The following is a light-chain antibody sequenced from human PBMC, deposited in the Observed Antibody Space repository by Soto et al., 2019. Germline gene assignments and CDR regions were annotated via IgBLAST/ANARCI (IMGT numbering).Light chain of an antibody. Sequence: QSVLPQPSSASGTPGQRVTISCSGSRFNIGSNNVNWYQQLPGTAPKLLIYSNNQRPSGVPDRFSGSKSGTSASLAISGLQSEDEADYYCASWDDSLNTYVFGIGTKLTVL. CDR1: RFNIGSNN. CDR3: ASWDDSLNTYV. CDR2: SNN. J-gene: IGLJ1*01. V-gene: IGLV1-44*01.